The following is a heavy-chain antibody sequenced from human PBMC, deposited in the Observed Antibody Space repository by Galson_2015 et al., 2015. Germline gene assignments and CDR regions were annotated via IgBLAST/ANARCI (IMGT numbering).Heavy chain of an antibody. CDR3: TRGSTMIVVVDAFDI. CDR2: IRSKAYGGTT. J-gene: IGHJ3*02. V-gene: IGHV3-49*03. D-gene: IGHD3-22*01. CDR1: GFTFGDYA. Sequence: SLRLSCAASGFTFGDYAMSWFRQAPGKGLEWVGFIRSKAYGGTTEYAASVKGRFTISRDDSKSIAYLQMNSLKTEDTAVYYCTRGSTMIVVVDAFDIWGQGTMVTVSS.